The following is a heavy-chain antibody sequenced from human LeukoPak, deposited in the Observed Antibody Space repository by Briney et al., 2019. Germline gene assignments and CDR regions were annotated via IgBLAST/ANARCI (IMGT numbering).Heavy chain of an antibody. CDR2: FDPEDGET. CDR1: RYTLTELS. Sequence: ASVKVSCKVSRYTLTELSMHWVRQAPGKGVEWMGGFDPEDGETIYAQKFQGRVTMTEDTSTDTAYMELSSLRSEDTAVYYCATDSIMITFGGVIAQYRNHDAFDIWGQGTMVTVSS. J-gene: IGHJ3*02. CDR3: ATDSIMITFGGVIAQYRNHDAFDI. D-gene: IGHD3-16*02. V-gene: IGHV1-24*01.